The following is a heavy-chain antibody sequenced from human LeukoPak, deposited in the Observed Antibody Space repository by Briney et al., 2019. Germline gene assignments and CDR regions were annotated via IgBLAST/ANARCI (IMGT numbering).Heavy chain of an antibody. CDR3: ASRPGDFIDSSVYYSF. Sequence: GGSLRLSCAASGFSFSTDTVNWVRQARGKGLEWVSSISSSSTYIYYTDPVKGRFAISRDNARNAVYLQMNSLRTEDTGVYYCASRPGDFIDSSVYYSFWGQGTLVTVSS. CDR2: ISSSSTYI. V-gene: IGHV3-21*01. CDR1: GFSFSTDT. D-gene: IGHD3-22*01. J-gene: IGHJ4*02.